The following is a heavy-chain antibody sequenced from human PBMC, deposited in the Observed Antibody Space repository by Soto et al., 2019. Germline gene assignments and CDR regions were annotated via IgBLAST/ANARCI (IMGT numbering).Heavy chain of an antibody. CDR1: GGSISSYY. J-gene: IGHJ6*02. CDR2: IYYSGST. CDR3: ARDRMVQGVIGYYYGMDV. Sequence: PSETLSLTCTVSGGSISSYYWSWIRQPPGKGLEWIGYIYYSGSTNYNPSLKSRVTISVDTSKNQFSLKLSSVTAADTAVYYCARDRMVQGVIGYYYGMDVWGQGTTVTVSS. D-gene: IGHD3-10*01. V-gene: IGHV4-59*01.